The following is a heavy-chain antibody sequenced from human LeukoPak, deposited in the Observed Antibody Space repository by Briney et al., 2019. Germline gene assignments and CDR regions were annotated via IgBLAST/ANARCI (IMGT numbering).Heavy chain of an antibody. CDR2: ISGSGGST. V-gene: IGHV3-23*01. CDR1: GFTFSSYA. CDR3: ARGEVGSSTSCCTTLGY. J-gene: IGHJ4*02. D-gene: IGHD2-2*01. Sequence: PGGSLRLSCAASGFTFSSYAMSRVRQAPGKGLEWVSAISGSGGSTYYADSVKGRFTISRDNAKNTLYLQMNSLRAEDTAVYYCARGEVGSSTSCCTTLGYWGQGTLVTVSS.